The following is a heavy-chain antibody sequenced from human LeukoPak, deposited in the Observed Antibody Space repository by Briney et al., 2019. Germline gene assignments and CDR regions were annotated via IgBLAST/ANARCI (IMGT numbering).Heavy chain of an antibody. CDR1: GYTFTSYA. CDR3: ARVILSSWYFQTYYYYYYMDV. CDR2: ISAYNGNT. V-gene: IGHV1-18*01. Sequence: ASVKVSCKASGYTFTSYAMNWVRQAPGQGLEWMGWISAYNGNTNYAQKLQGRVTMTTDTSTSTAYMELRSLRSDDTAVYYCARVILSSWYFQTYYYYYYMDVWGKGTTVTVSS. D-gene: IGHD6-13*01. J-gene: IGHJ6*03.